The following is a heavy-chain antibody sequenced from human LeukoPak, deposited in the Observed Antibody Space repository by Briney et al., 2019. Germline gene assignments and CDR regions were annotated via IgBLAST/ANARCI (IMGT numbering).Heavy chain of an antibody. Sequence: PGGSLRLSCAASGFTLSSYAMSWVRQAPGEGLEWVSAISGNGGSTYYADSVKGRFTISRDNSKNTLYLQMNSLRAEDTAVYYCAKDGHWNLKDFDYWGQGTLVTVSS. D-gene: IGHD1-1*01. J-gene: IGHJ4*02. CDR3: AKDGHWNLKDFDY. CDR1: GFTLSSYA. CDR2: ISGNGGST. V-gene: IGHV3-23*01.